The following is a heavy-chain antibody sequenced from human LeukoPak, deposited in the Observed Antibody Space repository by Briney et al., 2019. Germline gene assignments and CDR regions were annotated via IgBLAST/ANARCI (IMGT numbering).Heavy chain of an antibody. J-gene: IGHJ4*02. D-gene: IGHD6-19*01. CDR3: AREMGSYSSDWYPDY. Sequence: GASVKVSCKASGYTFTDYYIHWVRQAPGQGLEWMGWINPNSGGTNYAQNFQGRVTMTRDTSISTAYMEVSRLRSDDTAVYYCAREMGSYSSDWYPDYWGQGTLVTVSS. V-gene: IGHV1-2*02. CDR1: GYTFTDYY. CDR2: INPNSGGT.